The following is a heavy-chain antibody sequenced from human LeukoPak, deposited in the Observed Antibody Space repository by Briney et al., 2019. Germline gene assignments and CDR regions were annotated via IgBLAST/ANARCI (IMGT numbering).Heavy chain of an antibody. CDR1: GYTFTSYD. D-gene: IGHD2-15*01. V-gene: IGHV1-8*01. CDR2: MNPNSGNT. CDR3: ASPCSGGNCLDYYYYMDV. Sequence: ASVKVSCKASGYTFTSYDINWVRQATGQGLEWMGWMNPNSGNTGYAQKFQGRVTMTRNTSISTAYMELSSLRSEDTAVYYCASPCSGGNCLDYYYYMDVWGKGTTVTVSS. J-gene: IGHJ6*03.